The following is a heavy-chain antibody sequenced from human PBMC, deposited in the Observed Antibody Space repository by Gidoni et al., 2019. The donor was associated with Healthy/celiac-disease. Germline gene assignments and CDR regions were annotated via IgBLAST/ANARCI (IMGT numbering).Heavy chain of an antibody. CDR2: VDPEDGET. V-gene: IGHV1-69-2*01. CDR1: GYTFTDYY. Sequence: EVQLVQSGAEATKPGATVKISCKVSGYTFTDYYMHWVQQAPGKGLEWMGLVDPEDGETINAERFQGRATITADTSTDTAYMELSSLRSEDTAVYYCATGGPRGGYWAIEYWGQGTLVTVSS. J-gene: IGHJ4*02. D-gene: IGHD3-22*01. CDR3: ATGGPRGGYWAIEY.